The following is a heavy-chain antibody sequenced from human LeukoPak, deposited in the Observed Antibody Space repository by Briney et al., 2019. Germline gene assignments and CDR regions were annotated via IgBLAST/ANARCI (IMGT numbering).Heavy chain of an antibody. CDR2: INHSGST. CDR1: GGFFSVYY. D-gene: IGHD6-13*01. Sequence: SETLSLTCAVYGGFFSVYYWSWIRQPPRRWLEWIGEINHSGSTNYNPSHKSRVTISVDTSKNQFSLKLSSVTAADTAVYYCARGSRYSSSWPYYYGMDVWGQGTTVTVSS. J-gene: IGHJ6*02. V-gene: IGHV4-34*01. CDR3: ARGSRYSSSWPYYYGMDV.